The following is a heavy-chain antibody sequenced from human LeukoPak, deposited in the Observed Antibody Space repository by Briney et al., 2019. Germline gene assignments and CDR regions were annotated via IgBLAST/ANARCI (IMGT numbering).Heavy chain of an antibody. CDR2: TYYRSKWGT. J-gene: IGHJ4*02. V-gene: IGHV6-1*01. Sequence: SQTLSLTCAISGDSVSSNSAAWNWIRQSPSRGLEWLGRTYYRSKWGTNYALSVKSRVTINADTSKNQISLQLNSVTPEDTAVYYCARDPSDYGDYPYYFDYWGQGTLVTVSS. CDR3: ARDPSDYGDYPYYFDY. D-gene: IGHD4-17*01. CDR1: GDSVSSNSAA.